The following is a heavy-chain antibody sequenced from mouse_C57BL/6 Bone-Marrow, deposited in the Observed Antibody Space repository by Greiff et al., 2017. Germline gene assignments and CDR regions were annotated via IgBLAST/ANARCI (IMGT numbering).Heavy chain of an antibody. CDR1: GFTFRSYA. Sequence: EVKLMESGGGLVKPGGSLKLSCAASGFTFRSYAMSWVRQTPEKRLEWVATISDGGSYTYYPDNVKGRFTISRDNAKNNLYLQMSHLKSEDTAMYYCARDGRFPAWFAYWGQGTLVTVSA. CDR2: ISDGGSYT. V-gene: IGHV5-4*01. D-gene: IGHD4-1*01. J-gene: IGHJ3*01. CDR3: ARDGRFPAWFAY.